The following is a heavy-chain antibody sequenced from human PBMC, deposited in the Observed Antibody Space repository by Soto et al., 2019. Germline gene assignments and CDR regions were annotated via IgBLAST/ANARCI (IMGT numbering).Heavy chain of an antibody. V-gene: IGHV3-23*01. CDR2: ISGSGGST. D-gene: IGHD3-10*01. J-gene: IGHJ4*02. Sequence: GGSLRLSCAASEFTFSSYAMSWVRQAPGKGLEWVSAISGSGGSTYYADSVKGRFTISRDNSKNTLYLQMNSLRAEDTAVYYCANLRSGSYYRGGFDYWGQGTLVSVSS. CDR1: EFTFSSYA. CDR3: ANLRSGSYYRGGFDY.